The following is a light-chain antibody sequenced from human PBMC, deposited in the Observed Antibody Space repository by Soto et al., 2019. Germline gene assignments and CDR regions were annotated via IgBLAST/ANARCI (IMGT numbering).Light chain of an antibody. CDR2: EVL. Sequence: QYALTQPASVSGSPGQSITISCTGTSSDVGGYNFVSWYQQHPGNAPKLIIHEVLNRPSGVSSRFSGSKSGNTASLTISGLRAEDDAVYYCCSHSASIHWVFGGGTKLTVL. V-gene: IGLV2-14*03. J-gene: IGLJ3*02. CDR1: SSDVGGYNF. CDR3: CSHSASIHWV.